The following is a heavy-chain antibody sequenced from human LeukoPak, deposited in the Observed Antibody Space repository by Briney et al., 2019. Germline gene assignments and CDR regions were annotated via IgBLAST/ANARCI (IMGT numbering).Heavy chain of an antibody. CDR3: ARDGNNRLVTTNNWFDP. Sequence: PSETLSLTCTVSGGSISSSSYYWGWIRQPPGKGLEWIGSIYYSGSTYYNPSLKSRITISVDTSKNQFSLKLSSVTAADTAVYYCARDGNNRLVTTNNWFDPWGQGTLVTVSS. J-gene: IGHJ5*02. CDR2: IYYSGST. V-gene: IGHV4-39*07. D-gene: IGHD4-17*01. CDR1: GGSISSSSYY.